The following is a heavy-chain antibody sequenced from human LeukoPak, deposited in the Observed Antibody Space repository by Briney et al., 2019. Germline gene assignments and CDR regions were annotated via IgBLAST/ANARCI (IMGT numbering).Heavy chain of an antibody. CDR2: ISTSSSDI. CDR1: GFTFSSYS. V-gene: IGHV3-21*06. J-gene: IGHJ4*02. D-gene: IGHD3-3*01. CDR3: ARDSNYNFWSGLGYYFDY. Sequence: GRSLRLPCAASGFTFSSYSINWVRQAPGKGLEWVSSISTSSSDIYYADSVKGRFTISRDNAKNSLYLQMNSLRAEDTAVYYCARDSNYNFWSGLGYYFDYWGQGTLVTVSS.